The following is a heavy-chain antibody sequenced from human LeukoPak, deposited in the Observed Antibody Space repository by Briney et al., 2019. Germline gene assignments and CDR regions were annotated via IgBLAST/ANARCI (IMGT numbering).Heavy chain of an antibody. D-gene: IGHD3-16*01. Sequence: GGSLRLSCAASGFTFSSYWMSWVRQAPGKGLEWVANIKQDGSEKYYVDFVKGRFTISRDNAKNSLYLQMNSLRAEDTAVYYCARDLVITFGGDWFDPWGQGTLVTVSS. CDR1: GFTFSSYW. CDR3: ARDLVITFGGDWFDP. J-gene: IGHJ5*02. V-gene: IGHV3-7*01. CDR2: IKQDGSEK.